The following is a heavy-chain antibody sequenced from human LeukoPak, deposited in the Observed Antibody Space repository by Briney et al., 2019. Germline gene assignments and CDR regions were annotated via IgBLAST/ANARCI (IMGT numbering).Heavy chain of an antibody. D-gene: IGHD1-26*01. J-gene: IGHJ4*02. CDR3: ARDGVVTWELTDY. CDR1: GFTFGTYW. CDR2: INSDGGTT. Sequence: GGSLRLSCGASGFTFGTYWMHWVRQAPGKGLVWVSGINSDGGTTTYADSVKGRFTISRDNAKNTLYLQMNNLRAEDTAVYYCARDGVVTWELTDYWGQGTLVTVSS. V-gene: IGHV3-74*01.